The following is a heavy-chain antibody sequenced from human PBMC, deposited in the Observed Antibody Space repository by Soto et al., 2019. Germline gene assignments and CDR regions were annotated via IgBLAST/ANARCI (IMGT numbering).Heavy chain of an antibody. CDR3: VRSGTARLLRHSWFDT. V-gene: IGHV3-21*01. D-gene: IGHD2-21*01. CDR1: GLTFNTYD. CDR2: ITTSSAYI. J-gene: IGHJ5*02. Sequence: EVQLLESGGGLVKPGGSLRLSCAASGLTFNTYDMNLVRQAPGKGLEWVSSITTSSAYIYYADSLKGRITISRDNAKNSLFLQMNSLRAEDTAVYYCVRSGTARLLRHSWFDTWGQGTVVTVSP.